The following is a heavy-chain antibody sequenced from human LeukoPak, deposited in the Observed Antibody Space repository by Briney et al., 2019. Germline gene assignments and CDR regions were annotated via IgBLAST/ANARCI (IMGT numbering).Heavy chain of an antibody. CDR3: ARAPPRGVGPTHFDY. CDR1: GGSITSYY. V-gene: IGHV4-59*01. D-gene: IGHD1-26*01. J-gene: IGHJ4*02. Sequence: SETLSLTCNVSGGSITSYYWSWLRQPPGKGLEWVGDIYYTGRTDYNSSHKSRVTISVDTSRSQFSLKLSSVTTADTAVYYCARAPPRGVGPTHFDYWGQGILVTVSS. CDR2: IYYTGRT.